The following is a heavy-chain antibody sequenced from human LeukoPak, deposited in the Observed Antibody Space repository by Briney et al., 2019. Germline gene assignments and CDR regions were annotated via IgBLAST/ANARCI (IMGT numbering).Heavy chain of an antibody. Sequence: SVRVSCKASGGTFSSYAISWVRQAPGQGLEWMGGIIPIFGTANYAQKFQGRVTITADESSSTAYMDLSSLRSEDTAVYYCARVVGHNRNDAVYYYYSMDVWGQGTPVTVSS. CDR2: IIPIFGTA. D-gene: IGHD1-1*01. V-gene: IGHV1-69*01. J-gene: IGHJ6*02. CDR1: GGTFSSYA. CDR3: ARVVGHNRNDAVYYYYSMDV.